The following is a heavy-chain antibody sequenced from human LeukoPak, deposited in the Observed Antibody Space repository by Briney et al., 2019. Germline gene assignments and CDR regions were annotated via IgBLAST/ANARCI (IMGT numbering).Heavy chain of an antibody. CDR2: IYYSGST. D-gene: IGHD3-10*01. CDR3: ARGRSDYGSGSYYMGYYGMDV. V-gene: IGHV4-30-4*01. Sequence: SETLSLTCTVSGGSISSGDYYWSWIRQPPGKGLEWIGYIYYSGSTYYNPSLKSRVTISVDTSKNQFSLKLSSVTAADTAVYYCARGRSDYGSGSYYMGYYGMDVWGKGTTVTVSS. CDR1: GGSISSGDYY. J-gene: IGHJ6*04.